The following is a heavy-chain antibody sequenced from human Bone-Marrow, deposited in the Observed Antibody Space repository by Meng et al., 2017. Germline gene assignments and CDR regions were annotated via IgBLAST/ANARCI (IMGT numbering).Heavy chain of an antibody. D-gene: IGHD1-26*01. J-gene: IGHJ4*02. CDR3: ARNVGGVGIDY. CDR2: ISSSGSTI. CDR1: GFSFRDCY. Sequence: VWSGGGLAKPGASRELSWAASGFSFRDCYMSWIRQAPGKGLEWVSYISSSGSTIYYADSVKGRFTISRDNAKNSLYLQMNILRAEDTAVYYCARNVGGVGIDYWGQGTLVTVSS. V-gene: IGHV3-11*01.